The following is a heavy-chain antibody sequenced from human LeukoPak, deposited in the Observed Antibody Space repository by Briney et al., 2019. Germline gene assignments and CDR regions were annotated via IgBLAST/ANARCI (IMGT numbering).Heavy chain of an antibody. J-gene: IGHJ2*01. V-gene: IGHV4-34*01. CDR3: ARGRGYCSSTSCYVGATGSGYFDL. CDR1: GGSFSGYY. Sequence: SETLSLTCAVYGGSFSGYYWGWIRQPPGKGLEWIGEINHSGSTNYNPSLKSRVTISVDTSKNQFSLKLSSVTAADTAVYYCARGRGYCSSTSCYVGATGSGYFDLWGRGTLVTVSS. CDR2: INHSGST. D-gene: IGHD2-2*03.